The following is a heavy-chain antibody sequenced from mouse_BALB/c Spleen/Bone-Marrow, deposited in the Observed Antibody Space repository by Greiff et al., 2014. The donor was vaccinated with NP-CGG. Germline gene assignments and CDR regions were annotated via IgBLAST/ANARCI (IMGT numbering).Heavy chain of an antibody. J-gene: IGHJ4*01. CDR1: GFTFSNYR. Sequence: EVKLVESGGDLVKPGGSLKLSCAASGFTFSNYRMSWVRQTPDKRLEWVATISSGGSYTYYPDSVKGRFTISRDNAKNTLYLQMSSLKSEDTAMYYCARRDGGPMDYWGQGTSVTVSS. CDR2: ISSGGSYT. CDR3: ARRDGGPMDY. V-gene: IGHV5-6*02. D-gene: IGHD2-3*01.